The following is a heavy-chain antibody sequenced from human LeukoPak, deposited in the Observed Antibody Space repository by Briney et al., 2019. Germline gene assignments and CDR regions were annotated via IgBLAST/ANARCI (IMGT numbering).Heavy chain of an antibody. CDR1: GGSISSRDYY. D-gene: IGHD6-19*01. Sequence: PSQTLSLTCTVSGGSISSRDYYWSWIRQPPGKGLEWIGYIYYSGSTNYNPSLKSRVTISVDTSKNQFSLKLSSVTGADTAVYYWARTHFYSSCWYFVLFDPWGQGTLVTVSS. J-gene: IGHJ5*02. CDR3: ARTHFYSSCWYFVLFDP. V-gene: IGHV4-30-4*08. CDR2: IYYSGST.